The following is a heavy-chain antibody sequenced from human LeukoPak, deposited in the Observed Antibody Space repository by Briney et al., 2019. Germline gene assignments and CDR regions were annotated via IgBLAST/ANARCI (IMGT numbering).Heavy chain of an antibody. CDR2: IYPGDSDT. J-gene: IGHJ4*02. V-gene: IGHV5-51*01. CDR3: VRLSGDGYNSFDY. D-gene: IGHD5-24*01. Sequence: GESLKISCKASGYSLTNYWIGWVRQMPEKGLEWMGLIYPGDSDTRYSPSFRGQVTISADKSITTAYLQFSSLKASDTAMFYCVRLSGDGYNSFDYWGLGTLVTVSS. CDR1: GYSLTNYW.